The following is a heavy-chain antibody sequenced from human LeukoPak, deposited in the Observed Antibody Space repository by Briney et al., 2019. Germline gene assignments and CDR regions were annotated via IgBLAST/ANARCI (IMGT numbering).Heavy chain of an antibody. CDR1: GYTFTSYD. J-gene: IGHJ4*02. V-gene: IGHV1-8*01. CDR2: MNPNSGNT. Sequence: ASVKVSCKASGYTFTSYDINWVRPATGQGLEWMGWMNPNSGNTGYAQKFQGRVTMTRNTSISTAYMELSSLRSEDTAVYYCARSKPDRFWSGYYIDYWGQGTLVTVSS. CDR3: ARSKPDRFWSGYYIDY. D-gene: IGHD3-3*01.